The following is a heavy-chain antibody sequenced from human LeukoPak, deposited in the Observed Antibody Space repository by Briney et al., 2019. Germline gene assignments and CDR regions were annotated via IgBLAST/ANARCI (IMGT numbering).Heavy chain of an antibody. Sequence: PSETLSVNCTVSGYSISSGYYWGWIRQPPGKGLEWIASIYHSGSTYYNPSLKSRVTISVDTSKNQFSLKLSSVTAADTAVYYCARAAGHMIRGVIHLDYWGRGTLVTVSS. CDR1: GYSISSGYY. V-gene: IGHV4-38-2*02. D-gene: IGHD3-10*01. CDR3: ARAAGHMIRGVIHLDY. J-gene: IGHJ4*02. CDR2: IYHSGST.